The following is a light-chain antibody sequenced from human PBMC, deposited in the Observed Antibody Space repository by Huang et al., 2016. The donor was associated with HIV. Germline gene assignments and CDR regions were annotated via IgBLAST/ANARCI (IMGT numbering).Light chain of an antibody. CDR1: QSLVYSDGNTY. J-gene: IGKJ2*01. CDR2: KVS. Sequence: DVVMTQSPLSLPVTLGQPASISYRSSQSLVYSDGNTYLNWFQQRPGQSPRRLIYKVSNRDSGVPDRFSGGGSGTDFTLKISRVEAEDVGVYYCMRGTHWPYSFGQGTKLEIK. CDR3: MRGTHWPYS. V-gene: IGKV2-30*01.